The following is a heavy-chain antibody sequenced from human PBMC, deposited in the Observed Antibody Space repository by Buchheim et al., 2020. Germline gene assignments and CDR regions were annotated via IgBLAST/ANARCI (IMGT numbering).Heavy chain of an antibody. CDR2: ISSSSRTI. CDR3: ARDCSGNDSYSYFFDF. CDR1: GFTFSRHD. D-gene: IGHD2-15*01. Sequence: EVQVVESGGGLVQPGGSLRLSCAASGFTFSRHDMNWVRQAPGKGLEWVSHISSSSRTIYYADSVKGRFTISRDNAKNSLYLQMYSLRAEDTAVYYCARDCSGNDSYSYFFDFWGQGTL. V-gene: IGHV3-48*01. J-gene: IGHJ4*02.